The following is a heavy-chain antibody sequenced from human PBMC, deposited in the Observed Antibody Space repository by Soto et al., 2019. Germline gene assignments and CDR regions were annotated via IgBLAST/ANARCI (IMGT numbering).Heavy chain of an antibody. V-gene: IGHV4-39*01. CDR3: ARLGYSYGRGYY. J-gene: IGHJ4*02. D-gene: IGHD5-18*01. Sequence: SETLSLTCTVSGGSISSSSYYWGWIRQPPGKGLEWIGSIYYSGSTYYNPSLKSRVTISVDTSKNQFSLKLSSVTAADTAVYYCARLGYSYGRGYYWGQGTLVTVSS. CDR2: IYYSGST. CDR1: GGSISSSSYY.